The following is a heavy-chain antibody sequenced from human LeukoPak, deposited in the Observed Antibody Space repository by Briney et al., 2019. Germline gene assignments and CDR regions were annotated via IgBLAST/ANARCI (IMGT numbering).Heavy chain of an antibody. V-gene: IGHV3-7*01. CDR2: IKQDGSEK. CDR1: GFTFSSYW. Sequence: PGGSLRLSCAASGFTFSSYWMSWVRQAPGKGLEWVANIKQDGSEKYYVDSVKGRFTISRDNAKNSLYLQMNSLRVEDTAVYYCARVDAFSSSWPFDYWGQGTLVTVSS. CDR3: ARVDAFSSSWPFDY. D-gene: IGHD6-13*01. J-gene: IGHJ4*02.